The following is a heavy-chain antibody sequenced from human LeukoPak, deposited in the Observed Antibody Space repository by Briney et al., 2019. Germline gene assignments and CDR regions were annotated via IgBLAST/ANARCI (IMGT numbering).Heavy chain of an antibody. CDR1: GFTFSSYW. D-gene: IGHD2-15*01. Sequence: GGSLRLSCAASGFTFSSYWMSWVRQAPGKGLEWVSAISGSGGSTYYADSVKGRFTISRDNSKNTLYLQMNSLRAEDTAVYYCAKVMGDIVVVVAATESASESTNAFDIWGQGTMVTVSS. CDR3: AKVMGDIVVVVAATESASESTNAFDI. J-gene: IGHJ3*02. V-gene: IGHV3-23*01. CDR2: ISGSGGST.